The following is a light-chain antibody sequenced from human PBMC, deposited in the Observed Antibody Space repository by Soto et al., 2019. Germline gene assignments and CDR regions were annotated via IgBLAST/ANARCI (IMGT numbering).Light chain of an antibody. CDR3: QQRSV. J-gene: IGKJ4*02. CDR1: QSVSSY. V-gene: IGKV3-11*01. CDR2: DAS. Sequence: EIVLTQSPATLSLSPGERATLSCRASQSVSSYLAWYQQKPGQAPRLLIYDASNRATGIPARFSGSGSGTDFTLTISSLAPEDFAVYYCQQRSVFGGGTKVDIK.